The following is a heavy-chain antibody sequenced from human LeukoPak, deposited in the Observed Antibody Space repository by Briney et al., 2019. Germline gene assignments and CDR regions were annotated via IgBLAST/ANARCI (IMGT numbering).Heavy chain of an antibody. Sequence: PSETLSLTCTVSGGSISISNYYWGWVRQPPGRGPEWIGSISYSGTYYNPSLKSRLTISVDTSKNHFSLNLRSVTAADTAVYYCARRTSNPVGAIDYWGQGTLVTVSS. D-gene: IGHD1-26*01. CDR1: GGSISISNYY. J-gene: IGHJ4*02. CDR2: ISYSGT. CDR3: ARRTSNPVGAIDY. V-gene: IGHV4-39*01.